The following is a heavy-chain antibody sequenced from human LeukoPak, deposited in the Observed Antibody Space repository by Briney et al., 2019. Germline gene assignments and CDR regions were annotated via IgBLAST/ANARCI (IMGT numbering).Heavy chain of an antibody. Sequence: SETLSLTCTVSGGSVSSYYWSWIRQPPGKRLEWIGYIYYSGSTNYNPSLKSRVTISVDTSKNQFSLKLSSVTAADTAVYYCARGKGTHDFWSGYHYWGPGTLVTVSS. V-gene: IGHV4-59*08. D-gene: IGHD3-3*01. J-gene: IGHJ4*02. CDR3: ARGKGTHDFWSGYHY. CDR1: GGSVSSYY. CDR2: IYYSGST.